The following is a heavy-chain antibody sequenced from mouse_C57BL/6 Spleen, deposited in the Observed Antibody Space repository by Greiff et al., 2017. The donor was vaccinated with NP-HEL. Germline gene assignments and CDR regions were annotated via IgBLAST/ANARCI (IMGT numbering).Heavy chain of an antibody. CDR3: ARRELETGGFDY. V-gene: IGHV1-61*01. D-gene: IGHD4-1*01. J-gene: IGHJ3*01. CDR2: INPSNSDT. Sequence: QVQLQQPGAELVRPGSSVKLSCKASGYTFTSYWMHWVKQRPGQGLEWIGNINPSNSDTHYNQKFKDKATLTVDKSSSTAYMQLSSLTSEDSAVYYCARRELETGGFDYWGQGTLVTVSA. CDR1: GYTFTSYW.